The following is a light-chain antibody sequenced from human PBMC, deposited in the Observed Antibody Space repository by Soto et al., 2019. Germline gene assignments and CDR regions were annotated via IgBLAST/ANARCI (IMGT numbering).Light chain of an antibody. J-gene: IGKJ1*01. V-gene: IGKV1-5*03. CDR1: QSISSR. Sequence: DIQMTQSPSTLSASVGDRVTITCLASQSISSRLAWYQQKPGKAPNLLIYKASSLKSGVPSRFSGSGSGTEFTLTISSLQPDDFATYYCQHYNSYSEAFGQGTKVDIK. CDR2: KAS. CDR3: QHYNSYSEA.